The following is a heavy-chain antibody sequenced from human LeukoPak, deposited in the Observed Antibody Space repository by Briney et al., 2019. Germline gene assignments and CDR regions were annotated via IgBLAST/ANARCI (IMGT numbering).Heavy chain of an antibody. CDR1: GYTFTGYY. D-gene: IGHD6-13*01. Sequence: ASVKVSCKASGYTFTGYYMHWVRQAPGQGLEWMGWINPNSGGTNYAQKFQGRVTMTRDTSISTAYMELSRLRSDDTAVYYCARYIAAAGAWYFDYWGQGTLVTVSS. CDR3: ARYIAAAGAWYFDY. CDR2: INPNSGGT. V-gene: IGHV1-2*02. J-gene: IGHJ4*02.